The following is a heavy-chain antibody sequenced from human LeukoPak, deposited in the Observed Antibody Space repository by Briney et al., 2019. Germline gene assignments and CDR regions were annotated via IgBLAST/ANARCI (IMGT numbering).Heavy chain of an antibody. CDR1: GFTFSSCW. V-gene: IGHV3-74*01. Sequence: GGSLRLSCAASGFTFSSCWMHWVRQAPGKGLVWVSRINSDGSSTSYADSVKGRFTISRDNSRNTMYLQMNSLRAEDAAVYYCAKAPVTSCRGAFCYPFDSWGQGTLVTVSS. CDR3: AKAPVTSCRGAFCYPFDS. CDR2: INSDGSST. D-gene: IGHD2-15*01. J-gene: IGHJ4*02.